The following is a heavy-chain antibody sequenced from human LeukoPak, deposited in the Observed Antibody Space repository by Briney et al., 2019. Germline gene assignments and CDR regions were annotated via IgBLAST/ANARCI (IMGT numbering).Heavy chain of an antibody. J-gene: IGHJ4*02. CDR1: GGSISGSSYY. D-gene: IGHD3-22*01. V-gene: IGHV4-39*07. CDR3: ARGARGIVVVIDSYYFDY. CDR2: INHSGST. Sequence: SETLSLTCTVSGGSISGSSYYWGWIRQPPGKGLEWIGEINHSGSTNYNPSLKSRVTISVDTSKNQFSLKLSSVTAADTAVYYCARGARGIVVVIDSYYFDYWGQGTLVTVSS.